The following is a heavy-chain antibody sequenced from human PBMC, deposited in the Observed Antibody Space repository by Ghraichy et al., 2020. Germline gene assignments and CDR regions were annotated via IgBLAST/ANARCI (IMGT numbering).Heavy chain of an antibody. CDR1: GGSISSYY. CDR3: ARARIAAAGFNYYYYGMDV. CDR2: IYYSGST. Sequence: SETLSLTCTVSGGSISSYYWSWIRQPPGKGLEWIGYIYYSGSTNYNPSLKSRVTISVDTSKNQFSLKLSSVTAADTAVYYCARARIAAAGFNYYYYGMDVWGQGTTVTVSS. D-gene: IGHD6-13*01. J-gene: IGHJ6*02. V-gene: IGHV4-59*01.